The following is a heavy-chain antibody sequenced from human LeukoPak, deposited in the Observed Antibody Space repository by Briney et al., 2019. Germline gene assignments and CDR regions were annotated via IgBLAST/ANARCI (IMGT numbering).Heavy chain of an antibody. V-gene: IGHV3-66*01. CDR1: GFTVSSNY. CDR2: IYSGGST. J-gene: IGHJ4*02. Sequence: GGSLRLSCAASGFTVSSNYMSWVRQAPGTGLEWVSVIYSGGSTYYADSVKGRFTISRDNSKNTLYLQMNSLRAEDTAVYYCARVDYGDYGFDYWGQGTLVTVSS. CDR3: ARVDYGDYGFDY. D-gene: IGHD4-17*01.